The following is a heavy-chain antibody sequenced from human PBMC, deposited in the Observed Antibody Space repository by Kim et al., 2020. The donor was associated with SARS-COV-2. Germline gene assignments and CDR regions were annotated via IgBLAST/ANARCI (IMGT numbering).Heavy chain of an antibody. Sequence: ASVKVSCKASGYTFTSYAMNWVRQAPGQGLEWMGWINTNTGNPTYAQGFTGRFVFSLDTSVSTAYLQISSLKAEDTAVYYCARDAVLLWFEDLTAYYFDYWGQGTLVTVSS. V-gene: IGHV7-4-1*02. J-gene: IGHJ4*02. D-gene: IGHD3-10*01. CDR2: INTNTGNP. CDR1: GYTFTSYA. CDR3: ARDAVLLWFEDLTAYYFDY.